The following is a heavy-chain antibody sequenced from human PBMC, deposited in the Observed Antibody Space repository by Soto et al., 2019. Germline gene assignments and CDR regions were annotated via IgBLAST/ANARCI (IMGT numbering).Heavy chain of an antibody. CDR1: GFTFSNYV. D-gene: IGHD6-19*01. Sequence: QVQLVESGGGVVQPGRSLRLSCAASGFTFSNYVMHWVRQAPGKGLEWVAVISFDGSNKYHVDSVKGRFTVSRDNSKNTVYLEMNSLRPEDTAVYYCAKASSQQWLVHYWYFDLWGRGTLVTVSS. CDR3: AKASSQQWLVHYWYFDL. CDR2: ISFDGSNK. J-gene: IGHJ2*01. V-gene: IGHV3-30*18.